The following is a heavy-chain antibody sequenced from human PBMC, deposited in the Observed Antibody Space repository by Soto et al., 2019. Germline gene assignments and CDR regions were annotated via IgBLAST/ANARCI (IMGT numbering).Heavy chain of an antibody. V-gene: IGHV3-30-3*01. D-gene: IGHD2-15*01. CDR2: MSYDGSRE. CDR1: RFIFSNYA. Sequence: QVQLVESGGGVVQPGRSLSLSCAASRFIFSNYAMHWVRQARGKWLEWVAVMSYDGSREYYAGSVKGRFTISRDNSKNTLYLQMNPLRPEDTAVYYCATLRPSFGVVKDYWGQGTLVTVSS. J-gene: IGHJ4*02. CDR3: ATLRPSFGVVKDY.